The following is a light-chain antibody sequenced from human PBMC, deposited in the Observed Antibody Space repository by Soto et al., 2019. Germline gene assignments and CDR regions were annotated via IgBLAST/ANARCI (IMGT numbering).Light chain of an antibody. J-gene: IGLJ1*01. Sequence: QSALTQPASVSGSPGQSITISCTGTSSDVGSYDLVSWYQHHPGKAPKLMIYEVNNRPSGVSNRFSGSKSGYTASLTISGLQAEDEADYYCCSYTTSDTRVFGTGTKGTVL. CDR1: SSDVGSYDL. V-gene: IGLV2-14*02. CDR3: CSYTTSDTRV. CDR2: EVN.